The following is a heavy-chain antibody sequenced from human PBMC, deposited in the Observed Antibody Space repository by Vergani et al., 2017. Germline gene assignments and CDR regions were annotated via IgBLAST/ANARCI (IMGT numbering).Heavy chain of an antibody. D-gene: IGHD4-11*01. CDR1: GGTFSSYA. J-gene: IGHJ6*03. CDR2: SIPIFGTA. Sequence: QVQLVQSGAEVKKPGSSVKVSCKASGGTFSSYAISWVRQAPGQGLELLGGSIPIFGTANYAQKCQGRVTITADESTSTAYMELSSLRSEDTSVYYWARDPAGLTTGYYYYMDVWGKGTTVTVSS. CDR3: ARDPAGLTTGYYYYMDV. V-gene: IGHV1-69*13.